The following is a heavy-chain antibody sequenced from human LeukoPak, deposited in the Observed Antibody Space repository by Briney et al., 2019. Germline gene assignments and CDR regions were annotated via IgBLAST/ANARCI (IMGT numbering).Heavy chain of an antibody. D-gene: IGHD6-13*01. CDR1: GFTFSSYA. CDR2: ISGSGGST. CDR3: AKAFLGIAELTFDY. V-gene: IGHV3-23*01. J-gene: IGHJ4*02. Sequence: GGSLRLSCAASGFTFSSYAMSWVRQAPGKGLEWVSAISGSGGSTYYADSVKGRFTICRDNYKNTLHLQMNSVRAEDTAVYYCAKAFLGIAELTFDYWGQGTLVTVSS.